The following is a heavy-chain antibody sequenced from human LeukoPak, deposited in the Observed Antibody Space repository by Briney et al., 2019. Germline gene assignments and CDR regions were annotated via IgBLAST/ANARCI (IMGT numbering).Heavy chain of an antibody. V-gene: IGHV3-23*01. D-gene: IGHD2/OR15-2a*01. J-gene: IGHJ4*02. CDR2: ISGSGGST. CDR1: GFIFSSYA. CDR3: AKDTWRYDY. Sequence: GGSLRLSCVASGFIFSSYAMSWVRQAPGKGLEWVSTISGSGGSTYYADSVEGRFTISRDNSKNTLYLQMNSLRAEDTAVYYCAKDTWRYDYWGQGTLVTVSS.